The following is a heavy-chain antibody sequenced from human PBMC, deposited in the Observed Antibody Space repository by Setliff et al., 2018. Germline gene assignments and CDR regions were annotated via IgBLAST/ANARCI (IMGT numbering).Heavy chain of an antibody. J-gene: IGHJ4*02. Sequence: LVNPTQTLTLTCTFSGFSLSTSGICVSWIRQPPGKALEWLARIDWDDDKYYTPSLKTRLTISKDTSKNQVVLTMTNMDPVDTATYYCAAASNYYDYWGQGTLVTVSS. CDR1: GFSLSTSGIC. CDR2: IDWDDDK. CDR3: AAASNYYDY. V-gene: IGHV2-70*11.